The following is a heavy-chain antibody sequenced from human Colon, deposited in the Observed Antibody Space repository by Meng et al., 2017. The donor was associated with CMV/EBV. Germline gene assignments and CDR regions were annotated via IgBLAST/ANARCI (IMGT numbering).Heavy chain of an antibody. CDR2: ISGSDVNT. V-gene: IGHV3-23*01. CDR3: AKSPYISEYHYDSSGYFDY. J-gene: IGHJ4*02. D-gene: IGHD3-22*01. CDR1: GFTFSSYA. Sequence: GGSLRPSCAASGFTFSSYAMNWVRQAPGEGPEWVSTISGSDVNTYYSGSVMGRFTVSRDNSKNTLFLQMNSLRAEDTAIYYCAKSPYISEYHYDSSGYFDYWGQGTLVTVSS.